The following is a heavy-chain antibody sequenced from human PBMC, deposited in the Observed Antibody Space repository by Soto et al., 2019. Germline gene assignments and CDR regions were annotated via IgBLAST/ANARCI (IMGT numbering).Heavy chain of an antibody. CDR1: GGSISSSSYY. J-gene: IGHJ4*02. D-gene: IGHD3-3*01. Sequence: SETLSLTCTVSGGSISSSSYYWGWIRQPPGKGLEWIGSIYYSGSTYYNPSLKSRVTISVDTSKNQFSLKLSSVTAADTAVYYCAMYVLRFLKWPPLWGQGTRVTVSS. CDR3: AMYVLRFLKWPPL. V-gene: IGHV4-39*07. CDR2: IYYSGST.